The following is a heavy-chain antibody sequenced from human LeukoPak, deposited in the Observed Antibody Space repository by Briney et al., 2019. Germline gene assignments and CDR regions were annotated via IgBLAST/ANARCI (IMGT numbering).Heavy chain of an antibody. Sequence: GSSVEVSCKASGGTFSSYAISWVRQAPGQGLEWMGRIIPIFGTANYAQKFQGRVTTTTDESTSTAYMELSSLRSEDTAVYYCARGDLEQQLVHWGQGTLVTVSS. CDR2: IIPIFGTA. CDR3: ARGDLEQQLVH. V-gene: IGHV1-69*05. J-gene: IGHJ4*02. CDR1: GGTFSSYA. D-gene: IGHD6-13*01.